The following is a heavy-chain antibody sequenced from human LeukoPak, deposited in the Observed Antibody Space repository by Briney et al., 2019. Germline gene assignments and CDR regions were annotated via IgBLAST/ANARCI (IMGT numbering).Heavy chain of an antibody. V-gene: IGHV3-48*01. CDR3: ARDGIAVAGTGAFDI. CDR1: GFTFSSYS. D-gene: IGHD6-19*01. Sequence: GGSLRLSCAASGFTFSSYSMNWVRQAPGKGLEWVSYISSSSSTIYYADSVKGRFTISRDNSKNTLYLQMNSLRAEDTAVYYCARDGIAVAGTGAFDIWGQGTMVTVPS. CDR2: ISSSSSTI. J-gene: IGHJ3*02.